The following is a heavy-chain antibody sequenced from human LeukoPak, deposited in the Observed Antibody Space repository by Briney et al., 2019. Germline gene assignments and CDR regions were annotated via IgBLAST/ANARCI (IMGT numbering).Heavy chain of an antibody. D-gene: IGHD2-2*02. Sequence: SETLSLTCTVSGGSISSSSYYWGWIRQPPGKGLEWIGSIYYSGSTYYNPSLKSRVTISVDTSKNQFSLKLSSVTAADTAVYYCARRYQLLYFGYFDYWGQGTLVTVSS. J-gene: IGHJ4*02. CDR3: ARRYQLLYFGYFDY. CDR2: IYYSGST. CDR1: GGSISSSSYY. V-gene: IGHV4-39*07.